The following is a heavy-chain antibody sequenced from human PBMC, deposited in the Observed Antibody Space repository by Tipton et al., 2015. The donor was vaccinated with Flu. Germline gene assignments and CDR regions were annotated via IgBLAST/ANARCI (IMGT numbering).Heavy chain of an antibody. D-gene: IGHD3-10*01. Sequence: TLSLTCAVSGDSISSDFYWAWIRQFPGKGLEWIGTASRTGSTIYNPSLKSRVTISIDTSKNQFSLNMRSVTAADMAVYYCARDGFPFYWGQGTLVTVSS. V-gene: IGHV4-38-2*02. CDR2: ASRTGST. CDR3: ARDGFPFY. J-gene: IGHJ4*02. CDR1: GDSISSDFY.